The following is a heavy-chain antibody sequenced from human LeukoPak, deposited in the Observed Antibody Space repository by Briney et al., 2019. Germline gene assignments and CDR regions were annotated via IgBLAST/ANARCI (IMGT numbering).Heavy chain of an antibody. CDR3: ARGGRGAAAGTRIDAFDI. CDR2: INPNSGGST. V-gene: IGHV1-46*01. J-gene: IGHJ3*02. Sequence: ASVKVSCKASGYTFTGYYMHWVRQAPGQGLEWMGWINPNSGGSTSYAQKFQGRVTMTRDTSTSTVYMELSSLRSEDTAVYYCARGGRGAAAGTRIDAFDIWGQGTMVTVSS. CDR1: GYTFTGYY. D-gene: IGHD6-13*01.